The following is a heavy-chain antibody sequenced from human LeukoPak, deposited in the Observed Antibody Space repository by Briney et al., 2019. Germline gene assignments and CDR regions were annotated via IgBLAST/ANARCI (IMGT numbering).Heavy chain of an antibody. CDR2: IYSGGST. CDR1: GFTVSNSH. J-gene: IGHJ4*02. D-gene: IGHD3-10*01. CDR3: ARGGSGSYYNPGDY. V-gene: IGHV3-66*01. Sequence: PGGSLRLSCAVYGFTVSNSHMNWVRQAPGKGLEWVSIIYSGGSTYYADSVKGRFTISRDNSENTLSLQMNSLRVEDTAVYYCARGGSGSYYNPGDYWGQGTLVTVSS.